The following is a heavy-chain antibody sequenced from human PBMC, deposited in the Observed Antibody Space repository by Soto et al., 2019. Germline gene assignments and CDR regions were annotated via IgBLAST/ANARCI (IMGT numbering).Heavy chain of an antibody. D-gene: IGHD4-17*01. J-gene: IGHJ5*02. Sequence: QVQLVQSGAEVKKPGSSVKVSCKASGGTFSNSAINWVRQAPGQGLEWVGGIIPIFDITAYAQKFQGRVTITAGRSTNTAYMELRNLRSDDTAVYYCARAQTTVTSSPWFDPWGQGTLVTVPS. CDR2: IIPIFDIT. V-gene: IGHV1-69*17. CDR3: ARAQTTVTSSPWFDP. CDR1: GGTFSNSA.